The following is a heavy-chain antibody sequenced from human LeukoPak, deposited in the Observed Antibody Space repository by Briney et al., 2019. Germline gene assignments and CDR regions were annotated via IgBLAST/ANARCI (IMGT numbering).Heavy chain of an antibody. CDR2: ISSSSSYI. Sequence: PGRSLRLSCAASGFTFSSYSMNWVRQAPGKGLEWVSSISSSSSYIYYADSVKGRFTISRDNAKNSLYLQMNSLRAEDTAVYYCARDKALRYFDWLPPEGMDVWGQGTTVTVSS. CDR3: ARDKALRYFDWLPPEGMDV. V-gene: IGHV3-21*01. CDR1: GFTFSSYS. J-gene: IGHJ6*02. D-gene: IGHD3-9*01.